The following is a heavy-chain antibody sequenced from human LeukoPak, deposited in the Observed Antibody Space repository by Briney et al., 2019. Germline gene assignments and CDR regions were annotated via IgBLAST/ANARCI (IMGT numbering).Heavy chain of an antibody. Sequence: ASVKVSCKASGYTFTSYYIHWVRQAPGQGLEWMGIIIPSGINTYSAQQFQGRLTMNMDASTNTVYMELNSLRSEDTAVYYCARDRYGDYGWFGPWGQGTLVTVSS. D-gene: IGHD4-17*01. J-gene: IGHJ5*02. CDR2: IIPSGINT. V-gene: IGHV1-46*01. CDR3: ARDRYGDYGWFGP. CDR1: GYTFTSYY.